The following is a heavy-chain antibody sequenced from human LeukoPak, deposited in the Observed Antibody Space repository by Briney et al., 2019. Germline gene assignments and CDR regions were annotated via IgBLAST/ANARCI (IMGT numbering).Heavy chain of an antibody. J-gene: IGHJ4*02. D-gene: IGHD3-22*01. CDR3: AKDPSGGYYYDSSGYLDY. CDR1: GFTFSSYA. Sequence: GGSLRLSCAASGFTFSSYAMSWVRQAPGKGLEWVSAISGSGGSTYYADSVKGRFTISRGNSKNTLYLQMNSLRAEDTAVYYCAKDPSGGYYYDSSGYLDYWGQGTLVTVSS. V-gene: IGHV3-23*01. CDR2: ISGSGGST.